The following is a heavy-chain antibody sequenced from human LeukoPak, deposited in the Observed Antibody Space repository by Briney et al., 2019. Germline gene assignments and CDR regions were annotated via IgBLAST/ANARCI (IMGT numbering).Heavy chain of an antibody. CDR2: ISGSGGST. CDR3: ARDWGYDILTGYYNAPGY. Sequence: RGSLRLSCAASGFTFSSYAMSWVRQAPGKGLEWVSAISGSGGSTYYADSVKGRFTISRDNSKNTLYLQMNSLRAEDTAVYYCARDWGYDILTGYYNAPGYWGQGTLVTVSS. V-gene: IGHV3-23*01. CDR1: GFTFSSYA. J-gene: IGHJ4*02. D-gene: IGHD3-9*01.